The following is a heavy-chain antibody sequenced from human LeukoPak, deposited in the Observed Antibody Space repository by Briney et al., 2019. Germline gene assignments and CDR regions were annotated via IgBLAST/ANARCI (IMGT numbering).Heavy chain of an antibody. Sequence: GASVKVSCKASGYTFTGYYMHWVRQAPGQGLEWMGWINPNSGGTNYAQKFQGRVTMTRDTSISTAYMELRSLRSDDTAVYYCARLRPSSWYAFDIWGQGTMVTVSS. CDR3: ARLRPSSWYAFDI. CDR1: GYTFTGYY. J-gene: IGHJ3*02. D-gene: IGHD6-13*01. V-gene: IGHV1-2*02. CDR2: INPNSGGT.